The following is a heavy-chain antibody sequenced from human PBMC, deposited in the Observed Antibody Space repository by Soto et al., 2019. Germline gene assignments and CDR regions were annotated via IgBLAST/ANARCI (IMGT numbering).Heavy chain of an antibody. CDR2: IYSGGST. J-gene: IGHJ1*01. V-gene: IGHV3-66*01. CDR3: ARDRIAVAGNPEYFQH. CDR1: GFTVSSNY. D-gene: IGHD6-19*01. Sequence: EVQLVESGGGLVQPGGSLRLSCAASGFTVSSNYMSWVRQAPGKALEWVSVIYSGGSTYYADSVKGRFTISRDNSKNTLYLQMNSLRAEDTAVYYCARDRIAVAGNPEYFQHWGQGTLVTVSS.